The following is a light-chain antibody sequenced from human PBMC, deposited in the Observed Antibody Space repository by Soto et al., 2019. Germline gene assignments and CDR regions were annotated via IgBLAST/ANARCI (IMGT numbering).Light chain of an antibody. J-gene: IGKJ5*01. Sequence: EIVMTQSPATLSVSPGERVTLSCRASQNILSNLAWYQQTPGQAPRLLIYGASTRATGVPPTFSGSASGTEFTLTISRLEPEDFAVYYCQQYGYSPITFGQGTRLEIK. CDR1: QNILSN. CDR3: QQYGYSPIT. V-gene: IGKV3-15*01. CDR2: GAS.